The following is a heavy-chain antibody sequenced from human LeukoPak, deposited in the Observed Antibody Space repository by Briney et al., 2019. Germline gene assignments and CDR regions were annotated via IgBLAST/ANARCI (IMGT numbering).Heavy chain of an antibody. CDR3: ASELTYDSSGYYAFDI. Sequence: PSETLSLTCTVSGGSISSGGYYWSWIRQHPGKGLEWIGYIYYSGSTYYNPSLKSRVTTSVDTSKNQFSLKLSSVTAADTAVYYCASELTYDSSGYYAFDIWGQGTMVTVSS. J-gene: IGHJ3*02. D-gene: IGHD3-22*01. CDR2: IYYSGST. V-gene: IGHV4-31*03. CDR1: GGSISSGGYY.